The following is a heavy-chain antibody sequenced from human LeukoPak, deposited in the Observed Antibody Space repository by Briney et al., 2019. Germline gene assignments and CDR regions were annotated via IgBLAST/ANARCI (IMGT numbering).Heavy chain of an antibody. V-gene: IGHV1-69*05. CDR3: ARCRTWLWFGELLPGGYFDY. CDR2: IIPIFGTA. Sequence: SVKVSCKASGGTFSSYAISWVRQAPGQGLEWMGGIIPIFGTANYAQKFQGRVTITTDESTSTAYMELSSLRSEDTAVYYCARCRTWLWFGELLPGGYFDYWGQGTLVTVSS. J-gene: IGHJ4*02. D-gene: IGHD3-10*01. CDR1: GGTFSSYA.